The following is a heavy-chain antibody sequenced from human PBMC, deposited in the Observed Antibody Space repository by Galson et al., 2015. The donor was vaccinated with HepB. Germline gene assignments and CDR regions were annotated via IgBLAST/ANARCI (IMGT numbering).Heavy chain of an antibody. V-gene: IGHV1-18*01. D-gene: IGHD6-6*01. J-gene: IGHJ4*02. CDR2: ISAYNGRT. CDR1: GYTFTDYG. Sequence: SVKLSCKASGYTFTDYGVSWVRQAPGKGLEWMGWISAYNGRTNYAQNFQDRVTMATDTSTNTAYMELTSLRSDDTAVYYCARDRSSSSLWGQGTLVTVSS. CDR3: ARDRSSSSL.